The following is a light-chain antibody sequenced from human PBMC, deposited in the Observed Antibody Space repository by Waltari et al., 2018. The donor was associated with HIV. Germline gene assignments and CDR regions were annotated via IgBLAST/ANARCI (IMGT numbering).Light chain of an antibody. CDR1: NIGSKN. CDR2: SNS. CDR3: QVWDSSTGV. J-gene: IGLJ2*01. V-gene: IGLV3-9*01. Sequence: SYDLTQPLSVSVALGQTARITCGGNNIGSKNVHWYQQKPGQAPVLVIYSNSNRPSGIPDRFSGSNSRNTATLTISRGQAGDEADYYCQVWDSSTGVFGGGTKLTVL.